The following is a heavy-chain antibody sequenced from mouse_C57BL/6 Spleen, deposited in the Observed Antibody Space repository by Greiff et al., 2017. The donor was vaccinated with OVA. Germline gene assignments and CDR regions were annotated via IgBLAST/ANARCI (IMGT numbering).Heavy chain of an antibody. CDR1: GYTFTDYN. Sequence: DVKLQESGPELVKPGASVKMSCKASGYTFTDYNMHWVKQSHGKSLEWIGYINPNNGGTSYNQKFKGKATLTVNKSSSTAYMELRSLTSEDSAVYYCARGERLREFAYWGQGTLVTVSA. J-gene: IGHJ3*01. V-gene: IGHV1-22*01. D-gene: IGHD2-4*01. CDR2: INPNNGGT. CDR3: ARGERLREFAY.